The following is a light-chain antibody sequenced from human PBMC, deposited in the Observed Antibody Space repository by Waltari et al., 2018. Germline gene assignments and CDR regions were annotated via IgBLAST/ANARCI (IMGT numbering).Light chain of an antibody. Sequence: EIVLTKSPGTLSLSPGERATVSCRASQSVGRTLAWYQQKPGQAPRLLIYGTSNRATGIPDRFIGSGSGTEFSLTISGLEPEDSAVYYCQHYLRLPVAFGQGTKVEIK. CDR3: QHYLRLPVA. J-gene: IGKJ1*01. CDR2: GTS. V-gene: IGKV3-20*01. CDR1: QSVGRT.